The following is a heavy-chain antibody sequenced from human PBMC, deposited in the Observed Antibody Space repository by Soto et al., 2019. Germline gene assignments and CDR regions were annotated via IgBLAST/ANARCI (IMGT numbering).Heavy chain of an antibody. CDR3: ARVEDFWSGYIDYYYYGMDV. Sequence: GASVKVSCKASGYTFTSYGISWVRQAPGQGLEWMGWISAYNGNTNYAQKLQGRVTMTTDTSKSTAYMELRSLRSDDTAVYYCARVEDFWSGYIDYYYYGMDVWGQGTTVTVSS. V-gene: IGHV1-18*01. CDR2: ISAYNGNT. CDR1: GYTFTSYG. J-gene: IGHJ6*02. D-gene: IGHD3-3*01.